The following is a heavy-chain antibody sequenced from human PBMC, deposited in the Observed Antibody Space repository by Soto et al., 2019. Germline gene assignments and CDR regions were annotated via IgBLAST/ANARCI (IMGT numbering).Heavy chain of an antibody. V-gene: IGHV1-69*13. J-gene: IGHJ4*02. CDR1: GGTFSSYA. D-gene: IGHD3-22*01. Sequence: GASVKVSCKASGGTFSSYAISWVRQAPGQGLEWMGGIIPIFGTANYAQKFQGRVTITADESTSTAYMELSSLRSEDTAVYYCARYYTNPRHYYDSSGPAHWGQGTLVTVSS. CDR3: ARYYTNPRHYYDSSGPAH. CDR2: IIPIFGTA.